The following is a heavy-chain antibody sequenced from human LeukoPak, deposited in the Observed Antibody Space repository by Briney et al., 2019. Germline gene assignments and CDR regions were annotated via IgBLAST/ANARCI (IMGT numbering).Heavy chain of an antibody. J-gene: IGHJ4*02. D-gene: IGHD4-23*01. CDR1: GGSISSSSYY. CDR2: IYYSGST. CDR3: ARDLAYGGPGY. Sequence: SETLSLTCTVSGGSISSSSYYWGWIRQPPGKGLEWIGSIYYSGSTYYNPSLKSRVTISVDKSKNQFSLKLSSVTAADTAVYYCARDLAYGGPGYWGQGTLVTVSS. V-gene: IGHV4-39*07.